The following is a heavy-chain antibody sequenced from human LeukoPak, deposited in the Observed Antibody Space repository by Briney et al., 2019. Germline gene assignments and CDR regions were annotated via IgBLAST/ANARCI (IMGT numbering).Heavy chain of an antibody. Sequence: PGGSLRLSCAASGFTFSSYSMNWVRQAPGKGLEWVSYISSSSSTIYYADSVKGRFTISRDNAKNSLYLQMNSLRAEDTAVYYCAREWRDATYYYDSSGYFDYWGQGTLVTVSS. V-gene: IGHV3-48*04. J-gene: IGHJ4*02. CDR1: GFTFSSYS. CDR2: ISSSSSTI. CDR3: AREWRDATYYYDSSGYFDY. D-gene: IGHD3-22*01.